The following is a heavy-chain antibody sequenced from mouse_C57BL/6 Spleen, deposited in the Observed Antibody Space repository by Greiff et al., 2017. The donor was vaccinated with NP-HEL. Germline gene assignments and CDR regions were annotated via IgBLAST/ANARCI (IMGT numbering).Heavy chain of an antibody. D-gene: IGHD1-1*01. CDR1: GYTFTSYW. V-gene: IGHV1-55*01. CDR3: AREETTVVATPYAMDY. Sequence: QVQLQQPGAELVKPGASVKMSCKASGYTFTSYWITWVKQRPGQGLEWIGDIYPGSGSTNYNEKFKSKATMTVDTSSSTAYMQLSSLTSEDSACYYCAREETTVVATPYAMDYWGQGTSVTVSS. J-gene: IGHJ4*01. CDR2: IYPGSGST.